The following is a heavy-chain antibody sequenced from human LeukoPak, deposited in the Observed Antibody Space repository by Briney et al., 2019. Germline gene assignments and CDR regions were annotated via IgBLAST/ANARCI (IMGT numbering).Heavy chain of an antibody. J-gene: IGHJ4*02. CDR3: AREAGYSLDY. CDR1: GFIFSSYA. Sequence: GGSLRLSCAASGFIFSSYAMSWVRQAPGKGLEWVSTISGSGGSTYYADSVKGRFTISRDNSKNTVYLQMNSLRAEDTAVYYCAREAGYSLDYWGQGTLVSVSS. D-gene: IGHD5-18*01. CDR2: ISGSGGST. V-gene: IGHV3-23*01.